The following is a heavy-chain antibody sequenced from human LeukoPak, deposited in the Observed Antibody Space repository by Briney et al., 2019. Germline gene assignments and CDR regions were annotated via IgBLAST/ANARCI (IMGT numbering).Heavy chain of an antibody. D-gene: IGHD3-10*01. J-gene: IGHJ6*02. V-gene: IGHV3-9*01. CDR2: ISWNSGSI. CDR1: GFTFYDYA. CDR3: AKDGRYGSGTYGMDV. Sequence: GGSLRLSCAASGFTFYDYAMHWVRQAPGKGLEWVSGISWNSGSIGYGDSVKGRFTISRDNGKDSLYLQMNSLRAEDTALYYCAKDGRYGSGTYGMDVWGQGTTVTVSS.